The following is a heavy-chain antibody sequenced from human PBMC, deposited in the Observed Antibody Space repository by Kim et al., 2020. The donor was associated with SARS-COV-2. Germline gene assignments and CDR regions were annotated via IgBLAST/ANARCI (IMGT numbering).Heavy chain of an antibody. V-gene: IGHV3-74*01. CDR3: ASWVRARYGVYYYYGMDV. CDR1: GFTFSSYW. CDR2: INSDGSST. D-gene: IGHD3-10*01. Sequence: GGSLRLSCAASGFTFSSYWMHWVRQAPGKGLVWVSRINSDGSSTSYADSVKGRFTISRDNAKNTLYLQMNSLRAEDTAVYYCASWVRARYGVYYYYGMDVWGQGTTVTVSS. J-gene: IGHJ6*02.